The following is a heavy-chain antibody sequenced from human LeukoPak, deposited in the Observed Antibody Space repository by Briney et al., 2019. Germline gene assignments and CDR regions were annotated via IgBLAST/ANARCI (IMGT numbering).Heavy chain of an antibody. J-gene: IGHJ5*02. CDR1: GGSTSSYY. Sequence: SETLSLTCTVSGGSTSSYYWSWIRQPAGKGLEWIGRIYTSGSTNYNPSLKSRVTMSVDTSKNHFSLKLSSVTAADTAVYCCARIGYAWFDPWGQGTLVTVSS. CDR3: ARIGYAWFDP. D-gene: IGHD5-12*01. V-gene: IGHV4-4*07. CDR2: IYTSGST.